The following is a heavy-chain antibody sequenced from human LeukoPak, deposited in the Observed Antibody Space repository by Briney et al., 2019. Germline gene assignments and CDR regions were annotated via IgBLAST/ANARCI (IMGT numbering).Heavy chain of an antibody. CDR3: AKDHSDIAAAADY. D-gene: IGHD6-13*01. J-gene: IGHJ4*02. V-gene: IGHV3-30*18. Sequence: PGGSLRLSCAASGFTFSSYGMHWVRQAPGKGLEWMAAISYDGTNKYYADSVKGRLTISRDNSKNTLYLQMNSLRAEDTAVYYCAKDHSDIAAAADYWGQGTLVTVSS. CDR1: GFTFSSYG. CDR2: ISYDGTNK.